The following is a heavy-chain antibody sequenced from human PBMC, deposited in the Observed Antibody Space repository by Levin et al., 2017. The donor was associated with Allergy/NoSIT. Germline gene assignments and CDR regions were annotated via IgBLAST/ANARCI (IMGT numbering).Heavy chain of an antibody. CDR2: IYYSGST. J-gene: IGHJ4*02. CDR1: GGSISGYY. CDR3: AKDRGLAARPYYFDY. V-gene: IGHV4-59*01. Sequence: SETLSLTCTVSGGSISGYYWSWIRQPPGKGLEWIGYIYYSGSTKYNPSLKSRVTISVDTSRNQFSLKLTSVTAADTAMYYCAKDRGLAARPYYFDYWGQGTLVTVSS. D-gene: IGHD6-6*01.